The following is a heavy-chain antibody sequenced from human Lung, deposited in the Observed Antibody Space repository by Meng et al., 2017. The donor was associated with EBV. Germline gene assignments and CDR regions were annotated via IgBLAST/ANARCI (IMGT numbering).Heavy chain of an antibody. CDR3: AGVVGTFYWHFDL. CDR2: MYYSGGT. CDR1: GGSVSSGHYY. V-gene: IGHV4-61*01. Sequence: QMQLQEAGSGLVKPSETLSLPCTVSGGSVSSGHYYWSWIRQPPGKGLEWIGYMYYSGGTNYDPSLKSRVTMSVDTSKNQFSLKLTSVTAADTAVYYCAGVVGTFYWHFDLWGRGTLVTVSS. J-gene: IGHJ2*01. D-gene: IGHD1-1*01.